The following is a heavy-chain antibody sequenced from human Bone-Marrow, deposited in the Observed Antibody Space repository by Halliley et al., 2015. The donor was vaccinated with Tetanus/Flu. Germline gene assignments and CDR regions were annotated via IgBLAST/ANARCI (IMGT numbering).Heavy chain of an antibody. CDR3: ARVVQDFDDSYGLNAFDS. V-gene: IGHV3-30*03. J-gene: IGHJ3*02. D-gene: IGHD3-22*01. CDR1: GFTFSSYG. Sequence: SLRLSCAASGFTFSSYGIHWVRQAPGKGLEWVALISFDGQNTMYADSVKGRFTISRDNSKNTLFLQMNSLRAEDTAVYYCARVVQDFDDSYGLNAFDSWGRGTMVTVS. CDR2: ISFDGQNT.